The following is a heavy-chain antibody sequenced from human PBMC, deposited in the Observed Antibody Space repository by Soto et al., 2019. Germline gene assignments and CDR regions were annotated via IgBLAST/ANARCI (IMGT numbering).Heavy chain of an antibody. J-gene: IGHJ4*02. CDR3: ARGPPPVEWFGELSIDY. CDR1: GYTFTSYG. Sequence: QVQLVQSGAEVKKPGASVKVSCKASGYTFTSYGISWVRQAPGQGLEWMGWISAYNGNTNYAQKLQGRVTMTTDTSTSTAYMEVRSLRSADTAVYYWARGPPPVEWFGELSIDYWGQGTLVTVSS. V-gene: IGHV1-18*01. D-gene: IGHD3-10*01. CDR2: ISAYNGNT.